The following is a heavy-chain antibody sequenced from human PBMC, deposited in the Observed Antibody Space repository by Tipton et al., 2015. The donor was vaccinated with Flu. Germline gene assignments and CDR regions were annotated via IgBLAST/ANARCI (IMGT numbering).Heavy chain of an antibody. CDR3: ARAKSPGYYYDSSEGAYFDY. D-gene: IGHD3-22*01. J-gene: IGHJ4*02. CDR1: GGSISSSNW. CDR2: IYHSGST. Sequence: SLRLSCAVSGGSISSSNWWSWVRQPPGKGLEWIGEIYHSGSTNYNPSLKSRVTISVDKSKNQFSLKLSSVTAADTAAYYCARAKSPGYYYDSSEGAYFDYWGQGTLVTVSS. V-gene: IGHV4-4*02.